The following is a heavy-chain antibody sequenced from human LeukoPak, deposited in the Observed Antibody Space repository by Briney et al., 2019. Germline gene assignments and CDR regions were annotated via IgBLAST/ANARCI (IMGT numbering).Heavy chain of an antibody. CDR2: IYYSGST. CDR3: ARGDYFDY. D-gene: IGHD3-16*01. Sequence: SETLPLTCTVSVGSISSYFWSWIRQPPGKGLEWIGHIYYSGSTNYNPSLKSRVTISLDTSKNHFSLKLSSVTAADTAVYYCARGDYFDYWGQGTLVTVSS. V-gene: IGHV4-59*08. J-gene: IGHJ4*02. CDR1: VGSISSYF.